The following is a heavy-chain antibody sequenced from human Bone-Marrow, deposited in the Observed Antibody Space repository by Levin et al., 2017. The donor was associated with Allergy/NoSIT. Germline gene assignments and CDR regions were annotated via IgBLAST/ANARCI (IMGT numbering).Heavy chain of an antibody. V-gene: IGHV3-7*01. CDR2: IKQDGSEK. D-gene: IGHD3-10*01. J-gene: IGHJ5*02. CDR1: GFTFSRYW. CDR3: SRAGSDYYGSGSDRNWFDP. Sequence: PGGSLRLSCVTSGFTFSRYWMTWVRQAPGKGLEWVANIKQDGSEKYYVDSVKGRFTISRDNAKNSLYLQMNSLRAEDTAVYYCSRAGSDYYGSGSDRNWFDPWGQGTLVTVSS.